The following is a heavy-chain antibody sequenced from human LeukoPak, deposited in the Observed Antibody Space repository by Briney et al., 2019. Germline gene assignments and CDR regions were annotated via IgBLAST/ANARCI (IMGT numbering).Heavy chain of an antibody. CDR1: GGSISSSTYY. V-gene: IGHV4-39*07. Sequence: SETLSLTCTVSGGSISSSTYYWGWIRQPPGKGFEWIGNMHKSGVTSYNPSLKSRVTISVDTSKNQFSLKLSSVTAADTAVYYCARDVGCGSNCYSFFEYWGQGTLVTVSS. J-gene: IGHJ4*02. D-gene: IGHD2-21*02. CDR3: ARDVGCGSNCYSFFEY. CDR2: MHKSGVT.